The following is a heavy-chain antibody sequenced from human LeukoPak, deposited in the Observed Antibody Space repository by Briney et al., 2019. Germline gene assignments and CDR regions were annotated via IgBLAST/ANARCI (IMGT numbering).Heavy chain of an antibody. CDR1: GFTFSNYG. D-gene: IGHD4-23*01. CDR3: AKDSGGNQFSYYMDV. V-gene: IGHV3-30*02. Sequence: PGGSLRLSCAASGFTFSNYGIHWVRQASGKGLEWVAFIWYDGSNKYYADSVKGRFTISRDNSKNTLYLQMNSLRAEDTAVYYCAKDSGGNQFSYYMDVWSKGTTVTVSS. CDR2: IWYDGSNK. J-gene: IGHJ6*03.